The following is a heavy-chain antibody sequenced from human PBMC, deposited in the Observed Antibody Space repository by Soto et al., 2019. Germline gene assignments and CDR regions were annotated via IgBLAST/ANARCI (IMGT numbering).Heavy chain of an antibody. V-gene: IGHV4-30-4*01. D-gene: IGHD4-17*01. CDR2: IYYSVST. CDR1: GGSISSGDYY. CDR3: ARGHHDYGDFRFDY. Sequence: PSETLSLTCTVSGGSISSGDYYWSWIRQPPGKGLEWIGYIYYSVSTYYNPSLKSRVTISVDTSKNQFSLKLSSVTAADTAVYYCARGHHDYGDFRFDYWGQGTLVTVSS. J-gene: IGHJ4*02.